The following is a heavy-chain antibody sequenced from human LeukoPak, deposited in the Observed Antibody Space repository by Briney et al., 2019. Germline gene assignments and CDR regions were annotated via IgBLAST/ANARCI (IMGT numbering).Heavy chain of an antibody. CDR1: GGSISSYY. Sequence: SETLSLTCTVSGGSISSYYWSWIRQPPGKGLEWIGYIYYSGSTNYNPSLKSRVTISVDTSKNQFSLKLSSVTAADTAVYYCVTTYYYGSGRLGGFDIWGQGTMVTVSS. V-gene: IGHV4-59*08. CDR3: VTTYYYGSGRLGGFDI. D-gene: IGHD3-10*01. J-gene: IGHJ3*02. CDR2: IYYSGST.